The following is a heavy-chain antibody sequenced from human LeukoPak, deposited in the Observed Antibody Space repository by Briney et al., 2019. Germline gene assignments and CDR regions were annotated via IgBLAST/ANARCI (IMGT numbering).Heavy chain of an antibody. CDR1: GFTFSGSA. Sequence: GGSLKLSCAASGFTFSGSAMHWVRQASGKGLEWVGRIRSKANSYATACAASVKGRFTISRDDSKNTAYLQMNSLKTEDTAVYYCIRVAVAGRFDYWGQGTLVTVSS. CDR2: IRSKANSYAT. D-gene: IGHD6-19*01. V-gene: IGHV3-73*01. J-gene: IGHJ4*02. CDR3: IRVAVAGRFDY.